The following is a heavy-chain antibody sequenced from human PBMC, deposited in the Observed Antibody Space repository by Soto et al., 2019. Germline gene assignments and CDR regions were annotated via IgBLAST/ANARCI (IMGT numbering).Heavy chain of an antibody. CDR1: GDSISSYY. CDR2: IFYTGIT. CDR3: AREGVPTHGLDV. V-gene: IGHV4-59*01. Sequence: QVQLQESGPGLVKPLETLSLTCTVSGDSISSYYWSWIRQPPGKGLEWIGYIFYTGITNYNPSFKSRVTMSVDTSKNYFSLNLSSVTAADTAVYFCAREGVPTHGLDVWGQGTTVTVSS. D-gene: IGHD3-16*01. J-gene: IGHJ6*02.